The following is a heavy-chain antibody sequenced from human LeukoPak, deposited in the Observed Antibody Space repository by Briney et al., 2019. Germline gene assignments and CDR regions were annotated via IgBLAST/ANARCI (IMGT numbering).Heavy chain of an antibody. CDR1: GGSISSGSYY. D-gene: IGHD3-10*01. CDR3: ARVGRDWFGELLEVMAFDI. Sequence: SEILSLTCTVSGGSISSGSYYWSWIRQPPGKGLEWIGYIYYSGSTNYNPSLKSRVTISVDTSKNQFSLKLSSVTAADTAVYYCARVGRDWFGELLEVMAFDIWGQGTMVTVSS. CDR2: IYYSGST. V-gene: IGHV4-61*01. J-gene: IGHJ3*02.